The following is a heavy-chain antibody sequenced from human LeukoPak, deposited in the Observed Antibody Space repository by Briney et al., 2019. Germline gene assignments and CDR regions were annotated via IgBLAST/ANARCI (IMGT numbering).Heavy chain of an antibody. V-gene: IGHV4-39*07. D-gene: IGHD6-13*01. Sequence: SETLSLTCTVSGGSISSNNYHWGWIRQPPGKGLEWIGSIYYSGNTYYNPSLKSRVTISVDTSKNQFSLKLTSVTAADTAVYYCAREVAAAAVPYYFDYWGQGTLVTVSS. CDR3: AREVAAAAVPYYFDY. J-gene: IGHJ4*02. CDR1: GGSISSNNYH. CDR2: IYYSGNT.